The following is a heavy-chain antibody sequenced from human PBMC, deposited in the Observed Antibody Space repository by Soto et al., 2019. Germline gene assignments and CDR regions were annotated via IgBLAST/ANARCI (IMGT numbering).Heavy chain of an antibody. CDR3: ARVIRGIAAAGTYGIDY. CDR1: GGSISSSSYY. J-gene: IGHJ4*02. V-gene: IGHV4-39*01. Sequence: SETLSLTCTVSGGSISSSSYYWGWIRQPPGKGLEWIGSIYYSGSTYYNPSLESRVTISVDTSKNQFSLKLSSVTAADTAVYYCARVIRGIAAAGTYGIDYWRQGTMVPVSS. CDR2: IYYSGST. D-gene: IGHD6-13*01.